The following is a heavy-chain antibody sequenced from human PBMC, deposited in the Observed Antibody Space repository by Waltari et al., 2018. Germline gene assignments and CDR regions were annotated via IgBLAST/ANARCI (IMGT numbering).Heavy chain of an antibody. V-gene: IGHV3-23*01. Sequence: EVHLLGSGGGLVQTGGSLRLSCGASGFTFSSYGMDWVRQAPGKGLEWVSSISGGGTTYYANSVKGRFTISRDNSKNTVNLQMNSLRVEDTAVYYCAKDRITISALDTWGQGTLVTVSS. CDR1: GFTFSSYG. J-gene: IGHJ5*02. CDR2: ISGGGTT. CDR3: AKDRITISALDT. D-gene: IGHD3-3*01.